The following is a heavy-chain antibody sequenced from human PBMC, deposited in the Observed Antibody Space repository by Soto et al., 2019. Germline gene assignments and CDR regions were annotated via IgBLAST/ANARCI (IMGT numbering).Heavy chain of an antibody. CDR3: ASHPSAYYEYVWWSYRYVAANY. V-gene: IGHV5-10-1*01. J-gene: IGHJ4*02. D-gene: IGHD3-16*02. CDR2: VDPSYSYT. Sequence: GESLKISCKGSGYSFTSYWISWVRHMPGKGLEWRGRVDPSYSYTNYSPSFQGHVTISADKSSSTAHRQWRSLKSSDPAMYYCASHPSAYYEYVWWSYRYVAANYWGPGTLVTVSS. CDR1: GYSFTSYW.